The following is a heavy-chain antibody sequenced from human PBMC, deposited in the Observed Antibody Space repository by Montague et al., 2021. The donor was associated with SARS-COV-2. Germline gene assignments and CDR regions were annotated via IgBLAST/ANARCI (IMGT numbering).Heavy chain of an antibody. V-gene: IGHV6-1*01. J-gene: IGHJ3*01. CDR3: AGKMDSSFDV. CDR1: GASLSSDSLS. CDR2: TYYRSKWYN. Sequence: VSPGASLSSDSLSWHWIRQSPSRGLERLASTYYRSKWYNDSAPSVSGRATVKPDTSRNQFSLHLDSVTPEDTALYFCAGKMDSSFDVWGKGTMVIVSS. D-gene: IGHD1-14*01.